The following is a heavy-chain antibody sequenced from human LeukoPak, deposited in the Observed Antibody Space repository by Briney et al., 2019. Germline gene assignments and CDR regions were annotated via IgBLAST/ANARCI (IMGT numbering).Heavy chain of an antibody. V-gene: IGHV4-34*01. D-gene: IGHD2-2*01. Sequence: SSETLSLTCAVYGGSFSGYYWSWIRQPPGKGLEWIGEINHSGSTNYNPSLKSRVTISVDTPKNQFSLKLSSVTAADTAVYYCARKKGGKYAVPPPFDYWGQGTLVTVSS. CDR3: ARKKGGKYAVPPPFDY. J-gene: IGHJ4*02. CDR2: INHSGST. CDR1: GGSFSGYY.